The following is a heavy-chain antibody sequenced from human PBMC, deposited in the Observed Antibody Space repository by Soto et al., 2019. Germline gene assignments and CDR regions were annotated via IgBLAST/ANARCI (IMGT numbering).Heavy chain of an antibody. Sequence: GGSLRLSCAASGFTFSSYAMHWVRQAPGKGLEWVAVISYDGSNKYYADSVKGRFTISRDNSKNTLYLQMNSLRAEDTAVYYCARAWSSSSWFPDAFDIWGQGTMVTVSS. D-gene: IGHD6-13*01. CDR1: GFTFSSYA. J-gene: IGHJ3*02. V-gene: IGHV3-30-3*01. CDR2: ISYDGSNK. CDR3: ARAWSSSSWFPDAFDI.